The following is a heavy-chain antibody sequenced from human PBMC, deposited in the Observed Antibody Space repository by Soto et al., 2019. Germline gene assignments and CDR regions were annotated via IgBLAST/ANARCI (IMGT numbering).Heavy chain of an antibody. V-gene: IGHV4-31*03. J-gene: IGHJ6*02. CDR3: ARDRLSGIVPVEMDV. CDR1: GDSISSGGYY. CDR2: MQSGGRI. D-gene: IGHD2-21*01. Sequence: QVQLQESGPGLVKPSETLALSCTVSGDSISSGGYYWNWIRQHSERGLEWIGYMQSGGRIYYNPSLKSRLTMSMDTSKNQFSLNLTSVTVADTAVYFCARDRLSGIVPVEMDVWGRGTTVTVSS.